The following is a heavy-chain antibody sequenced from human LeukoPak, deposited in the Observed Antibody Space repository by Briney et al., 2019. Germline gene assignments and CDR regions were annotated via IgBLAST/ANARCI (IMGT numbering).Heavy chain of an antibody. CDR3: AKSKGYSSPTYFGP. V-gene: IGHV3-23*01. Sequence: GGSLRLSCAGSGFTFSAYAMSWVRQAPGKGLEWVSGISGSGLPTYYADSVMGRFTISRDNSKNTLFLYMDSLRAEDTAVYYCAKSKGYSSPTYFGPWGQGTLVIVSS. D-gene: IGHD6-13*01. J-gene: IGHJ5*02. CDR2: ISGSGLPT. CDR1: GFTFSAYA.